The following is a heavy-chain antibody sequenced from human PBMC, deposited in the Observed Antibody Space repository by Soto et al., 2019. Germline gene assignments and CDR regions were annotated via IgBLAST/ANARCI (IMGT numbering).Heavy chain of an antibody. CDR2: ISAYDGKT. V-gene: IGHV1-18*01. J-gene: IGHJ5*02. CDR1: GYTFNTYG. D-gene: IGHD3-3*01. CDR3: ARDPHEFWTSYWFDP. Sequence: ASVKFSCKTSGYTFNTYGINWVRQAPGQGLELMGWISAYDGKTTYAEKFQGRVTLTTDTSTSTAYMELRSLRSDDTAIYYCARDPHEFWTSYWFDPWGQGTPVTSPQ.